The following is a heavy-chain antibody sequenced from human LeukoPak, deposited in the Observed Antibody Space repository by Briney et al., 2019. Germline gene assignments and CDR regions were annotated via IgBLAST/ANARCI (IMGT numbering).Heavy chain of an antibody. CDR2: ISYDGSNK. Sequence: GKSLRLSCAASGFTFSGYPIHWVRQAPGKGLEWVAVISYDGSNKYYADSVKGRFTISRDNSKNTLYLQMNSLRAEDTAVYYCAKGLGGYYYYGMDVWGQGTTVTVSS. D-gene: IGHD3-16*01. CDR1: GFTFSGYP. V-gene: IGHV3-30*04. J-gene: IGHJ6*02. CDR3: AKGLGGYYYYGMDV.